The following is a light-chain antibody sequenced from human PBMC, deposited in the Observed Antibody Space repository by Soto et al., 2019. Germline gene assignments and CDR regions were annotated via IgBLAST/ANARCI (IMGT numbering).Light chain of an antibody. Sequence: QSALTQPASVSGSPGQSITISCTGTSSDVGGYNYVSWYQQHPGKAPKLVIYEVTKRPSGVSNRFSGSKSGNTAPLTISGLQAEDETDYYCSSYTSTNHVVFGGGTKVTVL. CDR1: SSDVGGYNY. V-gene: IGLV2-14*01. CDR2: EVT. CDR3: SSYTSTNHVV. J-gene: IGLJ2*01.